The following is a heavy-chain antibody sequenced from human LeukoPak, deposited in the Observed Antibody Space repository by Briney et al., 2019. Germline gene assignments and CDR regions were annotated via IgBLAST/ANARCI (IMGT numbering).Heavy chain of an antibody. CDR2: LSWNSGSI. CDR3: ARDHLIVGATIEPFDY. Sequence: GGSLRLSCAASGFTFDDYAMHWVRQPPGKGLEWVSGLSWNSGSIGYADSVKGRFTISRDNAKNSLYLQMNSLRAEDTAVYYCARDHLIVGATIEPFDYWGQGTLVTVSS. V-gene: IGHV3-9*01. D-gene: IGHD1-26*01. CDR1: GFTFDDYA. J-gene: IGHJ4*02.